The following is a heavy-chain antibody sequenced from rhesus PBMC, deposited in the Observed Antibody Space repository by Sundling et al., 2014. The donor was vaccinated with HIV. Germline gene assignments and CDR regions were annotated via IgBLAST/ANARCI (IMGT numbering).Heavy chain of an antibody. J-gene: IGHJ4*01. CDR2: VGVYTGST. CDR3: ARKGPLDSWNYVDY. CDR1: GGSISGSY. D-gene: IGHD1-1-1*01. Sequence: QMQLQESGPGLVKPSETLSLTCAVSGGSISGSYWNWIRQPPGKGLEWIGYVGVYTGSTYYNPSLKRRVTLSTDTSKNQFSLNLISVTAADTAVYYCARKGPLDSWNYVDYWGQGVLVTVSS. V-gene: IGHV4-165*02.